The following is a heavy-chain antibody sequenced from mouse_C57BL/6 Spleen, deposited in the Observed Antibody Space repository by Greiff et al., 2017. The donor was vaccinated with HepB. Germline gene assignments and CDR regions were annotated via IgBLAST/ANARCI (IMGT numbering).Heavy chain of an antibody. CDR2: INPSTGGT. CDR3: ARLGVDSSGYGDYAMDY. CDR1: GYSFTGYY. V-gene: IGHV1-42*01. J-gene: IGHJ4*01. D-gene: IGHD3-2*02. Sequence: EVQLQQSGPELVKPGASVKISCKASGYSFTGYYMNWVKQSPEKSLEWIGEINPSTGGTTYNQKFKAKATLTVDKSSSTAYMQLKSLTSEDSAVYYCARLGVDSSGYGDYAMDYWGQGTSVTVSS.